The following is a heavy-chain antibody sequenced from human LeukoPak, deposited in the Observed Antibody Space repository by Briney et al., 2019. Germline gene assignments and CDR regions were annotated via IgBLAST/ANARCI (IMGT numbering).Heavy chain of an antibody. CDR2: ISYDGSNK. CDR1: GFTFSSYG. V-gene: IGHV3-30*18. J-gene: IGHJ4*02. Sequence: PGGSLRLSCAASGFTFSSYGMHWVRQAPGKGLERVAVISYDGSNKYYADSVKGRFTISRDNSKNTLYLQMNSLRADDTAVYYCAKMVRGYSYGEGYFDYWGQGTLGTVSS. D-gene: IGHD5-18*01. CDR3: AKMVRGYSYGEGYFDY.